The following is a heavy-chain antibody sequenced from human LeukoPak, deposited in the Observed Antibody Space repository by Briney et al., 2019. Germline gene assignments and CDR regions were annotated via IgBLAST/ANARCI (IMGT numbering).Heavy chain of an antibody. J-gene: IGHJ1*01. V-gene: IGHV4-38-2*02. Sequence: SETLSLTCIVSGYSISSGYYWGWIRQPPGKGLEWIGNIHHSGSTYYNPSLKSRVTISVDTSKNQLSLKLSSVTAADTAVYYCARVAAGIGFFQHWGQGTPVTVSS. CDR2: IHHSGST. CDR3: ARVAAGIGFFQH. D-gene: IGHD6-13*01. CDR1: GYSISSGYY.